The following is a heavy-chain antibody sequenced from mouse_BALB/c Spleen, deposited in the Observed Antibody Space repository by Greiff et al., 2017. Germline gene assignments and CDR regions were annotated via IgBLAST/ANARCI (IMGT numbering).Heavy chain of an antibody. J-gene: IGHJ1*01. CDR1: GFTFSSYA. CDR2: ISSGGSYT. V-gene: IGHV5-9-3*01. CDR3: ARLHYYGSSSLNWYFDV. Sequence: EVKLMESGGGLVKPGGSLKLSCAASGFTFSSYAMSWVRQTPEKRLEWVATISSGGSYTYYPDSVKGRFTISRDNAKNTLYLQMSSLRSEDTAMYYCARLHYYGSSSLNWYFDVWGAGTTVTVSS. D-gene: IGHD1-1*01.